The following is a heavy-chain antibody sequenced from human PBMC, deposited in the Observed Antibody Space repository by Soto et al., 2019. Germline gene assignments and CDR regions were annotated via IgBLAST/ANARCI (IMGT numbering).Heavy chain of an antibody. V-gene: IGHV1-69*12. J-gene: IGHJ3*02. CDR2: IIPSLGTA. Sequence: QVQLVQSGAEVKKPGSSVKVSCKASGGTFSSYAISWVRQAPGQGLEWMGGIIPSLGTANYAQKVQGRVTIAADEPTSTAYMELSSLRSEDTAVYYCARIRHCYSFGAFDIWGHGSVVTVSS. CDR1: GGTFSSYA. D-gene: IGHD2-15*01. CDR3: ARIRHCYSFGAFDI.